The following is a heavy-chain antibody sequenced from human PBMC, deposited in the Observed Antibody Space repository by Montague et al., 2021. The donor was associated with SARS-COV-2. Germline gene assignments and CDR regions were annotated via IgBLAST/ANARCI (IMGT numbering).Heavy chain of an antibody. D-gene: IGHD3-22*01. CDR3: VKGSGYP. J-gene: IGHJ5*02. CDR1: GDSVISDKCY. Sequence: SETLSLTCTVTGDSVISDKCYWSWIRQPPGKGLEWIGFIYDSGSTSYNPSLHSRVTITIDTSKNQFSLNLMSVTPAGTAVYYCVKGSGYPWGQGTLVTVSS. V-gene: IGHV4-61*01. CDR2: IYDSGST.